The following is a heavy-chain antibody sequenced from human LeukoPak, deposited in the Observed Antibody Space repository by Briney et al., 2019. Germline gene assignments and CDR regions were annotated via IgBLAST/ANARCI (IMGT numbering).Heavy chain of an antibody. J-gene: IGHJ4*02. CDR3: VRDDDRPDNGLDY. D-gene: IGHD3-22*01. Sequence: GGSLRLSCAASGFTLSAHWMSWVRQAPGKGLEWVANIKEDGSEKYYVDSVKGRFTISRDNAKNSLYLQMNSLRAEDTAVYYCVRDDDRPDNGLDYWGQGTLVTVSS. CDR2: IKEDGSEK. V-gene: IGHV3-7*01. CDR1: GFTLSAHW.